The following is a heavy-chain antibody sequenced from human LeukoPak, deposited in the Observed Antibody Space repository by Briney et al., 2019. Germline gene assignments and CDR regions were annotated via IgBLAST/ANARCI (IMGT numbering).Heavy chain of an antibody. Sequence: ASVKVSCMASGYTFTGYYMHWVRQAPGQGLEWMGRINPNSGGTNYAQKFQGRVTMTRDTSISTAYMELSRLRSDDTAVYYCARAGGGVTFYYYYYMDVWGRGTTVTVSS. CDR2: INPNSGGT. CDR3: ARAGGGVTFYYYYYMDV. D-gene: IGHD1-26*01. V-gene: IGHV1-2*06. CDR1: GYTFTGYY. J-gene: IGHJ6*03.